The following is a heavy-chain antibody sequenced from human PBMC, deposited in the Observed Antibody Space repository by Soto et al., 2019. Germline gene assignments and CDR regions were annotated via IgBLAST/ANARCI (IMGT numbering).Heavy chain of an antibody. CDR1: GFTFSSYE. D-gene: IGHD3-3*01. CDR2: ISSSGSTI. V-gene: IGHV3-48*03. Sequence: PGGSLRLSCAASGFTFSSYEMNWVRQAPGKGLEWVSYISSSGSTIYYADSVKGRFTISRDNAKNSLYLQMNSLRAEDTAVYYCARGSRSPDLLRFLEWFTYWGQGTLVTVSS. J-gene: IGHJ4*02. CDR3: ARGSRSPDLLRFLEWFTY.